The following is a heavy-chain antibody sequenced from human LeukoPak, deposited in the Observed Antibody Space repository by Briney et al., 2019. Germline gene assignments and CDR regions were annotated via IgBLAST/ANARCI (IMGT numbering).Heavy chain of an antibody. Sequence: GASVKVSCKASGGTFSSYTITWVRQALGQGLEWMGGIMPLFNTANYAQQFQGRVTMTTDESTSTAYLELRSLRFEDTAMYYCARVDRSHFYLDVWGKGTTVTVSS. CDR1: GGTFSSYT. V-gene: IGHV1-69*05. CDR3: ARVDRSHFYLDV. J-gene: IGHJ6*03. CDR2: IMPLFNTA.